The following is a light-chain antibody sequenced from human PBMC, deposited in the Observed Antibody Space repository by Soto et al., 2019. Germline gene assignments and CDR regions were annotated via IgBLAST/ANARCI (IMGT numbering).Light chain of an antibody. J-gene: IGLJ2*01. CDR1: SSDVGGYNY. CDR3: SSYTSSSPVVV. Sequence: QSVLTQPASVSGSPGQSITISCTGTSSDVGGYNYVSWYQQHPGKAPKLMIYDVSNRPSGVSNRFSGSKSGNTAPLTISGLQAEDEADYYCSSYTSSSPVVVFGGGTKLTVL. CDR2: DVS. V-gene: IGLV2-14*01.